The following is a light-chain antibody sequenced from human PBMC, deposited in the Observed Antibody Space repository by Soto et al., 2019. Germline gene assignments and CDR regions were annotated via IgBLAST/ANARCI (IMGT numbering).Light chain of an antibody. CDR2: GNS. CDR3: QSYDSSLSGPV. Sequence: QSVLTQPPSVSGAPGQRVTISCTGISSNIGAGYDVHWYQQLPGTAPKLLIYGNSNRPAGVPDRFSCSKSGTSASLAITGLQAEDEADYYCQSYDSSLSGPVFGGGTKLTVL. J-gene: IGLJ2*01. CDR1: SSNIGAGYD. V-gene: IGLV1-40*01.